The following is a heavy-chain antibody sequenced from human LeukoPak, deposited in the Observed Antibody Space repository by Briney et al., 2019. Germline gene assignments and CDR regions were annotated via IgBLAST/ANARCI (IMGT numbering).Heavy chain of an antibody. CDR3: AKDLRDGLRYFDWLPLSDY. CDR1: GFTFSSYA. Sequence: GGSLRLSCAASGFTFSSYAMSWVRQAPGKGLEGVSAISGSGGSTYYADSVKGRFTISRDNSKNTLYLQMNSLRAEDTAVYYGAKDLRDGLRYFDWLPLSDYWGQGTLVTVSS. V-gene: IGHV3-23*01. CDR2: ISGSGGST. D-gene: IGHD3-9*01. J-gene: IGHJ4*02.